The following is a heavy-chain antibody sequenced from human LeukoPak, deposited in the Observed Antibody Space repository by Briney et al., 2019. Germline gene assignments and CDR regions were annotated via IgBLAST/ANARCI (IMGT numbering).Heavy chain of an antibody. CDR3: SRENTGNYCTDY. D-gene: IGHD1-26*01. CDR2: ISGSSGST. Sequence: GGSLRLSCAASGFTFSTYAMSWVRQAPGRGLEWVSTISGSSGSTDYADSVKGRFTISRDNSKNTLHLQMNSLRTEDTAVYYCSRENTGNYCTDYWGQGTLVTVSS. CDR1: GFTFSTYA. J-gene: IGHJ4*02. V-gene: IGHV3-23*01.